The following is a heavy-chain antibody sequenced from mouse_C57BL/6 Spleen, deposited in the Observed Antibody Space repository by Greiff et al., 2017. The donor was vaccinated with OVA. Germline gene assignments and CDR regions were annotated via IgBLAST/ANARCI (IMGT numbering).Heavy chain of an antibody. CDR2: INPNNGGT. CDR3: ARVWLLGYAMDY. CDR1: GYTFTDYY. Sequence: EVQLQQSGPELVKPGASVKISCKASGYTFTDYYMNWVKQSHGKSLEWIGDINPNNGGTSYNQKFKGKATLTVDKSSSTAYMELRSLTSEDSAVYYCARVWLLGYAMDYWGQGTSVTVSS. D-gene: IGHD2-3*01. V-gene: IGHV1-26*01. J-gene: IGHJ4*01.